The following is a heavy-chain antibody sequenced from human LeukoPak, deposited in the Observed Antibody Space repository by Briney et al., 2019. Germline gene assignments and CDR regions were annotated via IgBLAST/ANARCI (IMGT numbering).Heavy chain of an antibody. D-gene: IGHD3-10*01. CDR3: ARHRYYGSGSRPNWFDP. V-gene: IGHV4-39*01. CDR2: IYHSGST. J-gene: IGHJ5*02. CDR1: GGSISSSSYY. Sequence: SETLSLTCTVSGGSISSSSYYWGWIRQPPGKGLEWIGSIYHSGSTYYNPSLKSRVTISVNTSKNQFSLKLSSVTAADTAVYYCARHRYYGSGSRPNWFDPWGQGTLVTVSS.